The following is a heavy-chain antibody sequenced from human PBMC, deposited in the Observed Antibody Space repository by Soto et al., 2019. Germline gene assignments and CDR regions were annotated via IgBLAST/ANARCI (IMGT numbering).Heavy chain of an antibody. CDR2: IYYSGST. V-gene: IGHV4-4*08. CDR3: ARDREDTDDYYGMDV. CDR1: GGSISSYY. Sequence: KTSETLSLTCTVSGGSISSYYWSWIRQPPGKGLEWIGYIYYSGSTYYNPSLKSRVTISVDTSKNQFSLKLSSVTAADTAVYYCARDREDTDDYYGMDVWGQGTTVTVSS. J-gene: IGHJ6*02. D-gene: IGHD1-26*01.